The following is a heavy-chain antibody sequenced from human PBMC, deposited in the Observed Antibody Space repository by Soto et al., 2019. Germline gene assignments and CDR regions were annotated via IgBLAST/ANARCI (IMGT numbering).Heavy chain of an antibody. Sequence: KTSETLSLTCTVSGGSISSGDYYWSWIRQPPGKGLEWIGYIYYSGSTYYNPSLKSRVTISVDTSKNQFSLKLSSVTAADTAVYYCARITIFGVVPTNYGMDVWGQGTTVTV. D-gene: IGHD3-3*01. CDR3: ARITIFGVVPTNYGMDV. V-gene: IGHV4-30-4*01. CDR1: GGSISSGDYY. CDR2: IYYSGST. J-gene: IGHJ6*02.